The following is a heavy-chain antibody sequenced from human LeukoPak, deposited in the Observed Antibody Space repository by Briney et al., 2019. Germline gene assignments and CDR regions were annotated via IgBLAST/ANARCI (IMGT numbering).Heavy chain of an antibody. V-gene: IGHV3-30*18. CDR2: ISYDGSNK. CDR1: GFTFSSYG. CDR3: AKYLYYDILTGPIDY. D-gene: IGHD3-9*01. J-gene: IGHJ4*02. Sequence: GGSLRLSCAASGFTFSSYGMHWVRQAPGKGLEWVAVISYDGSNKYYADSVKGRFTISRDNSKNTLYLQMNSLRAEDTAVYYCAKYLYYDILTGPIDYWGQGTLVTVSS.